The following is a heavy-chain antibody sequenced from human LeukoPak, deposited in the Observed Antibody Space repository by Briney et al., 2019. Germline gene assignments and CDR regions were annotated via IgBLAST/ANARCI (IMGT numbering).Heavy chain of an antibody. CDR2: ISGSGANT. D-gene: IGHD6-19*01. V-gene: IGHV3-23*01. CDR1: GFTFTNHG. CDR3: ASHAAYTSDWRARTFDY. Sequence: GGSLRLSCGASGFTFTNHGTSWVRQAPGKGLEWVSAISGSGANTYYTDSVRGRFIISRDQSRKTLYLQMNGLRAEDTAIYYCASHAAYTSDWRARTFDYWGQGTLVTVSS. J-gene: IGHJ4*02.